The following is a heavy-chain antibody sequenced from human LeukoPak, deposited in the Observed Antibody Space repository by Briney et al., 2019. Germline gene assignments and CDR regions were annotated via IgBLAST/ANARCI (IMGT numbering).Heavy chain of an antibody. CDR1: GGSISSYY. V-gene: IGHV4-59*01. D-gene: IGHD3-22*01. Sequence: SETLSLTCTVSGGSISSYYWSWIRQPPGKGLEWIGHIYYSGYTNYNPSLKSRVAISVDASKNQFSLKLSSVTAADTAVYYCARSLGTYYYDISGFVYFQHWGQGTLVTVSS. CDR2: IYYSGYT. CDR3: ARSLGTYYYDISGFVYFQH. J-gene: IGHJ1*01.